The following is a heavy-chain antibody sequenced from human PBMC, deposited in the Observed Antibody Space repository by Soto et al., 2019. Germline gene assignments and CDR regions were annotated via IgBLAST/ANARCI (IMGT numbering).Heavy chain of an antibody. CDR1: GFTFSSYA. J-gene: IGHJ4*02. CDR2: MSYDGSNK. V-gene: IGHV3-30-3*01. D-gene: IGHD3-16*01. Sequence: QVQLVESGGGVVQPGRSLRLSCAASGFTFSSYAMHWVRRAPGKGLEWMAVMSYDGSNKYYADSVKGRFTISRDNCKNTMYLQMNSLRPEDTALYYCAREGGAYWGQGTLVIVSS. CDR3: AREGGAY.